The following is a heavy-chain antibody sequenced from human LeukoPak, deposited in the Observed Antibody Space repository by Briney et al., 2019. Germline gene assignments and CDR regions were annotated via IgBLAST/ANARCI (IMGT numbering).Heavy chain of an antibody. J-gene: IGHJ4*02. Sequence: SETLSLTCTVSGGSISTYYWSWIRQPPGKGLEWIGYVYYSGSTNYNPSLMGRVTISVDTSKNQFSLKLSSVTAADTAVYYCARDNNGAQAYWGQGTLVTVSS. D-gene: IGHD4-17*01. CDR2: VYYSGST. CDR1: GGSISTYY. CDR3: ARDNNGAQAY. V-gene: IGHV4-59*12.